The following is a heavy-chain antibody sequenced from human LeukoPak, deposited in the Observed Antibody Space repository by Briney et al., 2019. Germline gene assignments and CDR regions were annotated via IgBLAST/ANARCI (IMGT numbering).Heavy chain of an antibody. V-gene: IGHV3-7*01. CDR1: GFSLSDHW. CDR2: IKQDGSER. D-gene: IGHD3-22*01. J-gene: IGHJ4*02. Sequence: GGSLRLSCEASGFSLSDHWMCWVRQVPGKGLEWVGHIKQDGSERNYVDSVKGRFTISRDNAKKSLYLQMDSLRAEDAAVYYCARDWGAYYHFFDYWGQGTLVTVSS. CDR3: ARDWGAYYHFFDY.